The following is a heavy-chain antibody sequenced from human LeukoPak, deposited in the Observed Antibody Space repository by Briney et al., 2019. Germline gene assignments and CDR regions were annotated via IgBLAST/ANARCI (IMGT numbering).Heavy chain of an antibody. CDR3: ARLRYYDSSGRYWYFDL. CDR2: IYYSGST. Sequence: SETLSLTCTVSGGSISSYYWSWIRQPPGKGLEWIGYIYYSGSTNHNPSLKSRVTISVDTSKNQFSLKLSSVTAADTAVYYCARLRYYDSSGRYWYFDLWGRGTLVTVSS. CDR1: GGSISSYY. D-gene: IGHD3-22*01. V-gene: IGHV4-59*08. J-gene: IGHJ2*01.